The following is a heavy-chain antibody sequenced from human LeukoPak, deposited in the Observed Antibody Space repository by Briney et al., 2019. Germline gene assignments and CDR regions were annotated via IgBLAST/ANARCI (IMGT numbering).Heavy chain of an antibody. Sequence: PSGTLSLTCVVSGGSLSTHHWSWIRQSPGRGLEWIGYISDSGSTNYNPSLKSRVTISVDTSKNQFSLMLSSVTAADTAVYYCARGYDSSAYYPFNYWGQGTLVTVPS. V-gene: IGHV4-59*11. CDR3: ARGYDSSAYYPFNY. CDR2: ISDSGST. D-gene: IGHD3-22*01. CDR1: GGSLSTHH. J-gene: IGHJ4*02.